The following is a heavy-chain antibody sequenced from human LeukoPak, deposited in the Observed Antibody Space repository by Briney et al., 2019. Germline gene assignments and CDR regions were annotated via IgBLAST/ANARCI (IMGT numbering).Heavy chain of an antibody. CDR3: ARQIPDERGYYQYYFDY. V-gene: IGHV4-39*01. J-gene: IGHJ4*02. CDR2: IYYGGRT. Sequence: SSETLSLTCTVSGGYISSTSYFCGWVRQPPGEGLEWIGSIYYGGRTYYNPSLKSRVTVSVDTSKNHISLTVRSVTAADTAVYYCARQIPDERGYYQYYFDYWGQGTLVTVSS. D-gene: IGHD3-22*01. CDR1: GGYISSTSYF.